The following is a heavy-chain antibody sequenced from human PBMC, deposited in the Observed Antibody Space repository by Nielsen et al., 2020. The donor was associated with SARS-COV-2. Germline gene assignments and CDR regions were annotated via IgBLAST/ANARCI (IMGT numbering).Heavy chain of an antibody. Sequence: GGSLRLSCAASGFTFSNYYMSWIRQAPGKGLEWVSYISGSSSYTSYADSVKGRFTISTDNAKNSLYLQMNSLRAEDTAVYYCARSWYYGMDLWGQGTTVTVSS. CDR1: GFTFSNYY. D-gene: IGHD6-13*01. V-gene: IGHV3-11*03. J-gene: IGHJ6*02. CDR2: ISGSSSYT. CDR3: ARSWYYGMDL.